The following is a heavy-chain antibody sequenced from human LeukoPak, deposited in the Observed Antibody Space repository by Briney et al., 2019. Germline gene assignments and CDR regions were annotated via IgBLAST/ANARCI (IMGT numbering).Heavy chain of an antibody. CDR1: GYTFTGYY. V-gene: IGHV1-2*04. D-gene: IGHD3-10*01. CDR3: ARVRGVKGSGAFDI. CDR2: INPNSGGT. J-gene: IGHJ3*02. Sequence: GASVKASCKASGYTFTGYYVHWVRQAPGQGLEWMGWINPNSGGTNYAQKFQGWVTMTRDTSISTAYMELSRLRSDDTAVYYCARVRGVKGSGAFDIWGQGTMVTVSS.